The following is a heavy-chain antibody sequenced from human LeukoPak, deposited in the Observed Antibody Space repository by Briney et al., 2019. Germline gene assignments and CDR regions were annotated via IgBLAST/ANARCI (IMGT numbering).Heavy chain of an antibody. J-gene: IGHJ4*02. V-gene: IGHV4-34*01. CDR2: INESGNT. D-gene: IGHD6-19*01. Sequence: SETLSLTCAVYGGSFSGPFWSWIRQSPEKGLEWIGEINESGNTNYNPSLKSRVTISVDTSKNQFSLKLSSVTAADTAVYYCARAPTVAGSIDYWGQGTLVTVSS. CDR1: GGSFSGPF. CDR3: ARAPTVAGSIDY.